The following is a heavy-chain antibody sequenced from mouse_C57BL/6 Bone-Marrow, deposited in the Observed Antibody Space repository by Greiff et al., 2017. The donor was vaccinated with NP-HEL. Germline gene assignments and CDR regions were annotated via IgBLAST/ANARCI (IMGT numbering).Heavy chain of an antibody. CDR2: ISDGGSYT. D-gene: IGHD2-9*01. J-gene: IGHJ4*01. Sequence: DVKLVESGGGLVKPGGSLKLSCAASGFTFSSYAMSWVRQTPEKRLEWVATISDGGSYTYYPDNVKGRFTISRDNAKNNLYLQMSHLKSEDTAMYYCARASYYGYDYYAMDYWGQGTSVTVSS. CDR3: ARASYYGYDYYAMDY. CDR1: GFTFSSYA. V-gene: IGHV5-4*03.